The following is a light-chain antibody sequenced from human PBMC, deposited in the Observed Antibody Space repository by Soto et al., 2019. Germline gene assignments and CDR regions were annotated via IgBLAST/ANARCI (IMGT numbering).Light chain of an antibody. CDR1: SSNIGPNYD. V-gene: IGLV1-40*01. J-gene: IGLJ1*01. CDR3: QSYDITQSGFV. Sequence: QSVLTQPPSASGTPEQRVTISCSVSSSNIGPNYDVHWYQQLPGAAPKLLIYGNNNRPSGVPDRFSGSKSDTSASLAITGLQAEDEADYYCQSYDITQSGFVFGSGTKVTVL. CDR2: GNN.